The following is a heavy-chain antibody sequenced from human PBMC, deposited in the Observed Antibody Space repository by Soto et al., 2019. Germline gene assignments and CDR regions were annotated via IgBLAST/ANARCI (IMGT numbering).Heavy chain of an antibody. D-gene: IGHD5-12*01. CDR2: IYYSGST. V-gene: IGHV4-59*01. Sequence: SETLSLTCTVSGGSISRYYWSWIRQPPGKGLESIGYIYYSGSTNYNPSLKSRVTISVDTSKNQFSLKLSSVTAADTAVYYCAGDSGYDYFDSWGQGTLVTVSS. J-gene: IGHJ4*02. CDR3: AGDSGYDYFDS. CDR1: GGSISRYY.